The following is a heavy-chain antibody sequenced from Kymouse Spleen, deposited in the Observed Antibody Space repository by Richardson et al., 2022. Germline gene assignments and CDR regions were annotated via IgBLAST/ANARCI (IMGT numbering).Heavy chain of an antibody. CDR1: GGSISSSSYY. D-gene: IGHD3-10*01. Sequence: QLQLQESGPGLVKPSETLSLTCTVSGGSISSSSYYWGWIRQPPGKGLEWIGSIYYSGSTYYNPSLKSRVTISVDTSKNQFSLKLSSVTAADTAVYYCARQGDYGSGSFYYYYGMDVWGQGTTVTVSS. V-gene: IGHV4-39*01. CDR3: ARQGDYGSGSFYYYYGMDV. J-gene: IGHJ6*02. CDR2: IYYSGST.